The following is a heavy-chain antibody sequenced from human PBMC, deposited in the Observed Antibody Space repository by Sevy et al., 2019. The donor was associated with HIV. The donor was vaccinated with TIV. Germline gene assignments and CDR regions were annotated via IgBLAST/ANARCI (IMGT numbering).Heavy chain of an antibody. Sequence: SETLSLTCIVSGGSISSDSYYWGWIRQPPGKGLEWIGSIYYTGSTYYNPSLKSRVTISSDTSKNQFSLRLSSLTAADTALYFWARPSSLYYYYAMDVWGQGTTVTVSS. CDR2: IYYTGST. CDR1: GGSISSDSYY. V-gene: IGHV4-39*01. D-gene: IGHD3-10*01. J-gene: IGHJ6*02. CDR3: ARPSSLYYYYAMDV.